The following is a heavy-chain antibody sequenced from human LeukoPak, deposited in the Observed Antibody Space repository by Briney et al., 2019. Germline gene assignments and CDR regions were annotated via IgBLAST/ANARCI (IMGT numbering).Heavy chain of an antibody. CDR1: GGSLSSSNW. V-gene: IGHV4-4*02. Sequence: PSETLSLTCAVSGGSLSSSNWWSWVRQPPGKGLEWIGEIYHSGSTNYNPSLKSRVTISVDKSKNQFSLKLSSVTAADTAVYYCARAAAGRFYYYYYMDVWGKGTTVTVSS. D-gene: IGHD6-13*01. CDR3: ARAAAGRFYYYYYMDV. CDR2: IYHSGST. J-gene: IGHJ6*03.